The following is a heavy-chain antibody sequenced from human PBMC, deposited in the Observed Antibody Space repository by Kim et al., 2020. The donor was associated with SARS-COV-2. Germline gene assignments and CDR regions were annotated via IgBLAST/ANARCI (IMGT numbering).Heavy chain of an antibody. CDR3: AREGEYQLLFGLPLYYGMDV. D-gene: IGHD2-2*01. J-gene: IGHJ6*02. CDR2: ISAYNGNT. Sequence: ASVKVSCKASGYTFTSYGISWVRQAPGQGLEWMGWISAYNGNTNYAQKLQGRVTMTTDTSTSTAYMELRSLRSDDTAVYYCAREGEYQLLFGLPLYYGMDVWGQGTTVTVSS. CDR1: GYTFTSYG. V-gene: IGHV1-18*01.